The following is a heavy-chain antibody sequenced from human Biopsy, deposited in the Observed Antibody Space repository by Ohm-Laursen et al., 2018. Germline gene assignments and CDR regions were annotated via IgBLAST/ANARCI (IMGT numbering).Heavy chain of an antibody. CDR3: ARSSTRMVRAVTYFQR. J-gene: IGHJ1*01. CDR2: MNPNSGDT. D-gene: IGHD3-10*01. CDR1: GYTFTTYD. V-gene: IGHV1-8*01. Sequence: SVKVSCKASGYTFTTYDINWVRQATGQGLEWMGWMNPNSGDTGYAQKFQGRVTMTRNTSISTAYMELSSLRSEDTAVYYCARSSTRMVRAVTYFQRWGQGTLVTVSS.